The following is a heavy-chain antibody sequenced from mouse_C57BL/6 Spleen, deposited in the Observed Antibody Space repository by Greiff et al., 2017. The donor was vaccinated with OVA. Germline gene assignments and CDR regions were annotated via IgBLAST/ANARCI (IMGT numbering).Heavy chain of an antibody. CDR2: ISYDGSN. Sequence: EVKLLESGPGLVKPSQSLSLTCSVTGYSITSGYYWNWIRQFPGNKLEWMGYISYDGSNNYNPSLKNRISITRDTSKNQFFLKLNSVTTEDTATYYCAIYDYDGRDGSWYFDVWGTGTTVTVSS. V-gene: IGHV3-6*01. CDR1: GYSITSGYY. J-gene: IGHJ1*03. D-gene: IGHD2-4*01. CDR3: AIYDYDGRDGSWYFDV.